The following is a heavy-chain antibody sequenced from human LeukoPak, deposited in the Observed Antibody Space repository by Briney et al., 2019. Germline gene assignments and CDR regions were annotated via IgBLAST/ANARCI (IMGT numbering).Heavy chain of an antibody. V-gene: IGHV1-3*01. J-gene: IGHJ4*02. Sequence: GASVKVSCKASGYTFTSYAMHWVRQAPGQRLEWMGWINAGNGNTNYAQKLQGRVTMTTDTSTSTAYMELRSLRSDDTAVYYCARAQVHYQYNFGTGTYYLDYWGQGTLVTVSS. CDR1: GYTFTSYA. CDR2: INAGNGNT. D-gene: IGHD3-10*01. CDR3: ARAQVHYQYNFGTGTYYLDY.